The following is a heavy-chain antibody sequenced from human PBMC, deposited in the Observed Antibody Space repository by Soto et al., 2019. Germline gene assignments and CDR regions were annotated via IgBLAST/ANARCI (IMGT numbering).Heavy chain of an antibody. D-gene: IGHD2-15*01. Sequence: QLQLQEYGSGLVKPSQTLSLTCAVSGGSISSGGYSWSWIRQPPGKGLEWIGYIYHSGSTYYNPSLKNKVTISVDRSTNQFSLKLSSVPAADTAVYSCARGQVVAAQHWGQGTLVTVSS. J-gene: IGHJ4*02. CDR1: GGSISSGGYS. CDR2: IYHSGST. V-gene: IGHV4-30-2*01. CDR3: ARGQVVAAQH.